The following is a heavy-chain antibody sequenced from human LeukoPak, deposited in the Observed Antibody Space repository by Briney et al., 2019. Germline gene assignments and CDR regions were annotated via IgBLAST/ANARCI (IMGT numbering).Heavy chain of an antibody. J-gene: IGHJ5*02. V-gene: IGHV3-21*01. Sequence: GGSLRLSCAASGFTFSSYIMNWVRQAPGKGLEWVSSISSSSSYIYYADSVKGRFTISRDNAKNSLYLQMNSLRAEDTAVYYCARDRSSGYHNWFDPWGQGTLVTVSS. D-gene: IGHD3-22*01. CDR3: ARDRSSGYHNWFDP. CDR1: GFTFSSYI. CDR2: ISSSSSYI.